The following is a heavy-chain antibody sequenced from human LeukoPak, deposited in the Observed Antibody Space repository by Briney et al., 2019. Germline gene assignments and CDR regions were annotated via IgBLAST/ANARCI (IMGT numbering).Heavy chain of an antibody. J-gene: IGHJ4*02. V-gene: IGHV3-7*01. D-gene: IGHD5-18*01. CDR2: IKEDGSEK. CDR1: GLNFNDYW. Sequence: GGSLRLSCAVSGLNFNDYWMTWVRQGPGKRLEWVANIKEDGSEKYYVDSVKGRFAISRDNAKNSLSLQMNSLRAEDPAVYYCARVGYSYGTLDYWGQGTLVTVSS. CDR3: ARVGYSYGTLDY.